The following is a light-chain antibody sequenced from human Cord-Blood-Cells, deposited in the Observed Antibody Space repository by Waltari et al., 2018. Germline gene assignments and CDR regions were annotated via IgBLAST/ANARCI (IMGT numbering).Light chain of an antibody. CDR1: SSDAGGYHY. CDR3: STYTSSSTLV. J-gene: IGLJ1*01. V-gene: IGLV2-14*01. Sequence: QSALTQPASVSGSPGQSITISCTGTSSDAGGYHYVPWYHEHPGKAPQLMSYDVSNRPSGVSNRFSGSKSGNTASLTISGLQAEDGADYYCSTYTSSSTLVFGTGTKVTVL. CDR2: DVS.